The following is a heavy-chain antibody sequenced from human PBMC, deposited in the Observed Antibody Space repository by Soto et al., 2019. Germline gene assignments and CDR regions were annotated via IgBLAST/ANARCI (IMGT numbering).Heavy chain of an antibody. CDR2: TRNKANSYTT. Sequence: EVQLVESGGGLVQPGGSLRLSCAASGFTFSDHYMDWVRQAPGKGLEWVGRTRNKANSYTTEYAASVKGRFTISRDDSKNSLYLQMNSLKTEDTAVYYCARGDYYYDSSGYYSPFFDYWGQGTLVTVSS. D-gene: IGHD3-22*01. V-gene: IGHV3-72*01. CDR1: GFTFSDHY. CDR3: ARGDYYYDSSGYYSPFFDY. J-gene: IGHJ4*02.